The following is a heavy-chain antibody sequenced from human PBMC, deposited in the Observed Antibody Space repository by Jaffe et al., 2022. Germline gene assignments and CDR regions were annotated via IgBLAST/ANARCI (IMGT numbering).Heavy chain of an antibody. V-gene: IGHV3-73*02. D-gene: IGHD3-10*01. CDR3: TRQGEYYYGSGSYYNFDY. Sequence: EVQLVESGGGLVQPGGSLKLSCAASGFTFSGSAMHWVRQASGKGLEWVGRIRSKANSYATAYAASVKGRFTISRDDSKNTAYLQMNSLKTEDTAVYYCTRQGEYYYGSGSYYNFDYWGQGTLVTVSS. CDR1: GFTFSGSA. J-gene: IGHJ4*02. CDR2: IRSKANSYAT.